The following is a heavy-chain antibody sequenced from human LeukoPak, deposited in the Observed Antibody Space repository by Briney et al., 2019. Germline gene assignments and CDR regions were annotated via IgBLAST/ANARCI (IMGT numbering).Heavy chain of an antibody. J-gene: IGHJ4*02. CDR3: ARGTSSSWYSRY. Sequence: GGSLRLSCAASGFTFSSYEMNWVRQAPGKGLEWVSYISSSGSTIYYADSVKGRFTISRDNAKNSLYLQMNSLRAEDTAVYYCARGTSSSWYSRYWGQGTLVTVSS. D-gene: IGHD6-13*01. V-gene: IGHV3-48*03. CDR2: ISSSGSTI. CDR1: GFTFSSYE.